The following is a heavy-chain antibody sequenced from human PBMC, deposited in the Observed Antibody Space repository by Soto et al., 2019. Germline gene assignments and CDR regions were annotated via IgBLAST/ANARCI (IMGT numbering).Heavy chain of an antibody. V-gene: IGHV4-34*11. CDR2: ISHSGRA. D-gene: IGHD3-16*02. CDR1: GGSFSGYF. CDR3: ARGRSFRLVGVPLDS. J-gene: IGHJ4*02. Sequence: LSLTCAVHGGSFSGYFWGWIRQPPGKGLEWIGLISHSGRAISHPSFASRATISLDTTNNAFSLTLKSVTAADTAVYYCARGRSFRLVGVPLDSWGQGTLVTVSS.